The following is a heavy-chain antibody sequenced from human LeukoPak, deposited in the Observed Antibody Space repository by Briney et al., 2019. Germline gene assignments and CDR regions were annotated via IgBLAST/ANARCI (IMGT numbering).Heavy chain of an antibody. CDR2: ISAYNGNT. V-gene: IGHV1-18*01. D-gene: IGHD3-9*01. J-gene: IGHJ6*02. Sequence: ASVKVSCKASGYTFTSYGISWVRQAPGQGLEWMGWISAYNGNTNYAQKLQGRVTMTTDTSTSTAYMELRSLRSDDTAVYYCARDPGLGYYDILTPYGMGVWGQGTTVTVSS. CDR3: ARDPGLGYYDILTPYGMGV. CDR1: GYTFTSYG.